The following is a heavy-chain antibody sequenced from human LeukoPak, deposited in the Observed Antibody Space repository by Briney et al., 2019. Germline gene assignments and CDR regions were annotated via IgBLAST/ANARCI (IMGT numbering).Heavy chain of an antibody. CDR2: ISSSSSYI. CDR1: GFTFGSYA. CDR3: ARVGYYDSSGYRAFDI. Sequence: GSLRLSCAASGFTFGSYAMHWVRQAPGKGLEWVSSISSSSSYIYYADSVKGRFTISRDNAKNSLYLQMNSLRAEDTAVYYCARVGYYDSSGYRAFDIWGQGTMVTVSS. J-gene: IGHJ3*02. D-gene: IGHD3-22*01. V-gene: IGHV3-21*01.